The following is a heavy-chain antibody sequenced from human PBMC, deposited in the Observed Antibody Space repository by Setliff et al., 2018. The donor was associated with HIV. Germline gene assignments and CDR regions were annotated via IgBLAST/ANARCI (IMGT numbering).Heavy chain of an antibody. Sequence: ASVKVSCKASGGTFNNYAINWVRQAPGQGLEWMGGIIPMFGTPNYAQEFQGRVTITADESTGTAYMELSSLRSEDAAVYYCARGNTAMVYPYYYGMDVWGQGTTVTVSS. D-gene: IGHD5-18*01. CDR3: ARGNTAMVYPYYYGMDV. J-gene: IGHJ6*02. CDR2: IIPMFGTP. V-gene: IGHV1-69*13. CDR1: GGTFNNYA.